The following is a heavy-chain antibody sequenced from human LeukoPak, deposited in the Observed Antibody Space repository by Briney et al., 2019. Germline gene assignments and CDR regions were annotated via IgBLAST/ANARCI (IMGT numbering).Heavy chain of an antibody. J-gene: IGHJ4*02. CDR1: GFIFSTYG. D-gene: IGHD3-16*01. CDR3: AKDSLADMDY. Sequence: PGGSLRLSCAASGFIFSTYGMYSVRQAPGKGLQWVAFIRHDGSIKNYAGSVKGRSTISRDNSKNTLYLQMNSLRAEDTAVYYCAKDSLADMDYWGQGTLVTVSS. V-gene: IGHV3-30*02. CDR2: IRHDGSIK.